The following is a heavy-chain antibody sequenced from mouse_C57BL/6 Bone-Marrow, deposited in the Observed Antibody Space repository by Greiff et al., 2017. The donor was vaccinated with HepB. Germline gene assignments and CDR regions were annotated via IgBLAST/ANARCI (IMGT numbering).Heavy chain of an antibody. D-gene: IGHD2-4*01. V-gene: IGHV1-55*01. CDR2: IYPGSGST. CDR1: GYTFTSYW. J-gene: IGHJ4*01. CDR3: ARGGYDYDYAMDY. Sequence: QVQLKQPGAELVKPGASVKMSCKASGYTFTSYWITWVKQRPGQGLEWIGDIYPGSGSTNYNEKFKSKATLTVDTSSSTAYMQLSSLTSEDSAVYYCARGGYDYDYAMDYWGQGTSVTVSS.